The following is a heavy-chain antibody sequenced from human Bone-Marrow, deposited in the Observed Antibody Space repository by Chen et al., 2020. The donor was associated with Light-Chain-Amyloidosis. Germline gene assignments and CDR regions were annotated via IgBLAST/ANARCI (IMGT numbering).Heavy chain of an antibody. CDR3: ARGEGVVPRWGMDV. V-gene: IGHV3-21*01. D-gene: IGHD3-3*01. CDR1: GFTFSSYS. J-gene: IGHJ6*02. Sequence: GGGLVKPGGSXRLSCAASGFTFSSYSMNWVRQAPGKGLEWVSSISSSSSYIYYADSVKGRFTISXXXXXXSXXXXXXXXXXXXXXVXYCARGEGVVPRWGMDVWGQGTTVTVSS. CDR2: ISSSSSYI.